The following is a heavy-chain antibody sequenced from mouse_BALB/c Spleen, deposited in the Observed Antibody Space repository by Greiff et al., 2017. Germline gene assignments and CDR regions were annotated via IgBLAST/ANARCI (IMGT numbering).Heavy chain of an antibody. CDR1: GYSITSDYA. Sequence: EVKLMESGPGLVKPSQSLFLTCTVTGYSITSDYAWNWIRQFPGNKLEWMGYISYSGSTSYNPSLKSRISITRDTSKNQFFLQLNSVTTEDTATYYCARLITGEYYAMDYWGQGTSVTVSS. J-gene: IGHJ4*01. V-gene: IGHV3-2*02. D-gene: IGHD2-4*01. CDR2: ISYSGST. CDR3: ARLITGEYYAMDY.